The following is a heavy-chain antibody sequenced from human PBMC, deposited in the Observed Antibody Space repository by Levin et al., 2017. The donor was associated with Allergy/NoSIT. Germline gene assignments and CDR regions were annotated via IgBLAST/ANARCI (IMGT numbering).Heavy chain of an antibody. V-gene: IGHV3-48*04. CDR3: ARDRDYDVSSDYLAGVVRHYYYYGMDV. Sequence: HAGGSLRLSCAASGFTFSSYSMNWVRQAPGKGLEWVSYISSSGSTLYFADSVQGRFTVSRDNVKNSLYLQMNSLRVEDTAIYYCARDRDYDVSSDYLAGVVRHYYYYGMDVWGQGTTVTVSS. D-gene: IGHD3-3*01. CDR1: GFTFSSYS. CDR2: ISSSGSTL. J-gene: IGHJ6*02.